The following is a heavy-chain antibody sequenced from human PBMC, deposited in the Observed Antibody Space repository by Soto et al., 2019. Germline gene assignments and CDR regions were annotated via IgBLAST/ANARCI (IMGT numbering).Heavy chain of an antibody. Sequence: QVQLQESGPGLVKPSQTLSLTCTVSGGSISSGGYYGSWIRQHPGKGLEWIGYIYYSGSTYYNPSLMSRVTISVDTSKNQFSLKLSSVTAADTAVYYCARDDTMVRGVKDWGQGTLVTVSS. CDR2: IYYSGST. CDR3: ARDDTMVRGVKD. V-gene: IGHV4-31*03. CDR1: GGSISSGGYY. J-gene: IGHJ1*01. D-gene: IGHD3-10*01.